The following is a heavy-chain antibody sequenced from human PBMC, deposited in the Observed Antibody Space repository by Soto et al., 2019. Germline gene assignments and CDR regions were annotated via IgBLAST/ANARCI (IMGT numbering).Heavy chain of an antibody. CDR3: ASHYGDYERGGFDY. J-gene: IGHJ4*02. CDR1: GFTFSSYA. D-gene: IGHD4-17*01. CDR2: ISYDGSNK. Sequence: GGSLRLSCAASGFTFSSYAMHWVRQAPGKGLEWVAVISYDGSNKYYADSVKGRFTISRDNSKNTLYLQMNSLRAEDTAVYYCASHYGDYERGGFDYWGQGTLVTVSS. V-gene: IGHV3-30-3*01.